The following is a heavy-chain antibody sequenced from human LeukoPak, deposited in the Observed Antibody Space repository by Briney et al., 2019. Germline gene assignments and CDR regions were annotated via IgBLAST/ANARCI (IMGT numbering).Heavy chain of an antibody. V-gene: IGHV4-30-2*01. CDR2: IYHSGST. CDR3: AASYYYGSGSAVDAFDI. D-gene: IGHD3-10*01. CDR1: GGSISSGGYS. J-gene: IGHJ3*02. Sequence: SETLSLTCALSGGSISSGGYSWSWIRQPPGKGLEWIGYIYHSGSTYYNPSLKSRVTISVDRSKNQFSLKLSSVTAADTAVYYCAASYYYGSGSAVDAFDIWGQGTMVTVSS.